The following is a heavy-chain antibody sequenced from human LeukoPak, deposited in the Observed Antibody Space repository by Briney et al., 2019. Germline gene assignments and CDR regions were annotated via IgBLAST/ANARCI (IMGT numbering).Heavy chain of an antibody. CDR1: GFTFSNAW. J-gene: IGHJ4*02. CDR3: VREGNKYGYHSFDS. V-gene: IGHV3-15*01. Sequence: GGSLRLSCGVSGFTFSNAWMSWVRQAPGKGLEWVGRIKKKIDGGTADYAAPVKGRFTISRDDSIDTMYLQMNSLQIEDTAVYYCVREGNKYGYHSFDSWGQGTLVTVSS. D-gene: IGHD5-18*01. CDR2: IKKKIDGGTA.